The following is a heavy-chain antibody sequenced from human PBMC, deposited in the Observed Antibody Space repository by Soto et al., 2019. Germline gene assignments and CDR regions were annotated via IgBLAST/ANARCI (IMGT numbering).Heavy chain of an antibody. Sequence: SETLSLTCTVSGGSISSGGYYWSWIRQHPGKGLEWIGYIYYSGSTYYNPSLKSRVTISVDTSKNQFSLKLSSVTAADTAVYYCARNLYGSGSIWGQGTLVTVSS. CDR1: GGSISSGGYY. J-gene: IGHJ4*02. CDR3: ARNLYGSGSI. CDR2: IYYSGST. D-gene: IGHD3-10*01. V-gene: IGHV4-31*03.